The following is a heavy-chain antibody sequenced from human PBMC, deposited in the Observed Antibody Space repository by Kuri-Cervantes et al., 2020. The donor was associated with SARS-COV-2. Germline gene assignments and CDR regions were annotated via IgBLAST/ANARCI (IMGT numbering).Heavy chain of an antibody. CDR1: GGTFNRHA. CDR2: IIPLFDAT. Sequence: SVQVSCKASGGTFNRHAISWVRPAPGQGLEWMGDIIPLFDATKYAQHFQGRVTITADESTSTAFMESRSLRSEDTAMYYCSAYYYDMTRSKMFDPWGQGTLVTVSS. D-gene: IGHD3-22*01. V-gene: IGHV1-69*13. CDR3: SAYYYDMTRSKMFDP. J-gene: IGHJ5*02.